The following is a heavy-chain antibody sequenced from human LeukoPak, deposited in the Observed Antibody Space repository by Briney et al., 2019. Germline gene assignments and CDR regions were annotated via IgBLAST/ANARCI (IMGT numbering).Heavy chain of an antibody. CDR1: GLTFSNYA. D-gene: IGHD4-17*01. CDR2: ITDSGRKT. Sequence: GGSLRLSCAASGLTFSNYAMNWVRQASGKGLEWVSGITDSGRKTYYADSVKGRFSISRDNSKNTVYLQMSDLRAEDTAVYYCAKITKATTPNYWGQGTLVTVSS. J-gene: IGHJ4*02. CDR3: AKITKATTPNY. V-gene: IGHV3-23*01.